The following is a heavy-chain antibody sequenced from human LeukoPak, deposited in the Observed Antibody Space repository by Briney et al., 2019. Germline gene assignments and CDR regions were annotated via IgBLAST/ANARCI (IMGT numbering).Heavy chain of an antibody. Sequence: VASVKVSCKASGYIFTSYYIHWVRQAPGQGLEWMGWMNPNSGNTDYAQKFQGRVTITRNTSISTAYMELSSLRSEDTAVYYCARRTTGPQVGFDPWGQGTLVTVSS. V-gene: IGHV1-8*03. J-gene: IGHJ5*02. D-gene: IGHD4-17*01. CDR2: MNPNSGNT. CDR3: ARRTTGPQVGFDP. CDR1: GYIFTSYY.